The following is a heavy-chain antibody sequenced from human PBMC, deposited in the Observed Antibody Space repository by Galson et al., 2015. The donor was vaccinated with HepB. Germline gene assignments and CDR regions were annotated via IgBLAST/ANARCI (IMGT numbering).Heavy chain of an antibody. D-gene: IGHD2-21*02. CDR2: ISSNGGST. CDR1: GFTFSSYA. J-gene: IGHJ3*02. Sequence: SLRLSCAASGFTFSSYAMHWVRQAPGKGLEYVSAISSNGGSTYYANSVKGRFTISRDNSKNTLYLQMGSLRAEDMAVYYCARVVTGAFDIWGQGTMVTVSS. CDR3: ARVVTGAFDI. V-gene: IGHV3-64*01.